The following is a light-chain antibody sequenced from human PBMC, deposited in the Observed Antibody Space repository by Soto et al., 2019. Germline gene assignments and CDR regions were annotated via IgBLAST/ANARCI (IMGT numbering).Light chain of an antibody. Sequence: DVVMTQSPLSLPVTLGQPASISCRSSQSLVYSDGNTYLNWFQQRPGQSPRHLIYKVSNRDSGVPDRFSGSGSGTDFTLKISRVEAEDVGVYYCMQGTHWPPFTFGPGTKVDIK. CDR3: MQGTHWPPFT. V-gene: IGKV2-30*01. CDR2: KVS. CDR1: QSLVYSDGNTY. J-gene: IGKJ3*01.